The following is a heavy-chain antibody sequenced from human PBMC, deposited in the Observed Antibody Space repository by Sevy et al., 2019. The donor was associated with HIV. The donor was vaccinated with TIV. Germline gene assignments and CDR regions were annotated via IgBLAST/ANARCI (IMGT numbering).Heavy chain of an antibody. CDR3: AKGSKATDSAFDV. Sequence: GGSLRLSCSASGFIFSNYGMHWVRQAPGKGLEWVAVISYDGSHKYYSDSVRARFTISRDNSKNTVSLQMNSLRDEDTAIYYCAKGSKATDSAFDVWGQGTMVTVSS. D-gene: IGHD3-22*01. CDR2: ISYDGSHK. J-gene: IGHJ3*01. CDR1: GFIFSNYG. V-gene: IGHV3-30*18.